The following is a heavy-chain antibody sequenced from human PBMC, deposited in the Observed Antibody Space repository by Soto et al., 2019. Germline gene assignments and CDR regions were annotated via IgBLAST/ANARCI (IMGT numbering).Heavy chain of an antibody. J-gene: IGHJ6*02. V-gene: IGHV4-4*02. CDR1: GGSISSSNW. CDR3: ARDFMTNVGMDV. CDR2: IYHSGST. Sequence: QVQLQESGPGLVKPSGTLSLTCAVSGGSISSSNWWSWVRQPPGKGLEWIGEIYHSGSTNYNPSLNCRVNLPPDKAKDQFSQKLSSVTAADTAVYYCARDFMTNVGMDVWGQGTTVTVSS. D-gene: IGHD4-17*01.